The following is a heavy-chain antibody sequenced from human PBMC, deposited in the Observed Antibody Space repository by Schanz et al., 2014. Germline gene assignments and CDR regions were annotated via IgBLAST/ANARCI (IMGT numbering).Heavy chain of an antibody. D-gene: IGHD3-10*01. Sequence: QVQVVQSGGGLVKPGGSLRLSCAASGFVFGDYYMTWIRQAPGKGLEWVSGISGSGASTYYADSVKGRFTISRDNSNKTVDLQMNSLRAEDTALYYCVRDELLWFGEVLSLDYWGQGALGTVSS. CDR1: GFVFGDYY. J-gene: IGHJ4*02. CDR3: VRDELLWFGEVLSLDY. CDR2: ISGSGAST. V-gene: IGHV3-11*01.